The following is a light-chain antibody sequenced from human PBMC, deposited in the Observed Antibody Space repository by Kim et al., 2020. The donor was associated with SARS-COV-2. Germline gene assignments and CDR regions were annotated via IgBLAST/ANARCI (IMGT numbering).Light chain of an antibody. CDR3: QQSYSTPRT. Sequence: DIQMTQSPSSLSASVGDRVTITCRASQSISSYLNWYQQKPGKAPKLLIYGASSLQSGVQSRFSGSGSGTDFTLTISSLQPEDFATYYCQQSYSTPRTFGQGTKLEI. CDR1: QSISSY. J-gene: IGKJ2*01. V-gene: IGKV1-39*01. CDR2: GAS.